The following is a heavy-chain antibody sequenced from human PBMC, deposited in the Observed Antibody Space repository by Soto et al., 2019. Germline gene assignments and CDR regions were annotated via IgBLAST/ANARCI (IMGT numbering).Heavy chain of an antibody. CDR2: IYYSGST. J-gene: IGHJ1*01. D-gene: IGHD3-3*01. V-gene: IGHV4-39*01. CDR3: ASGDFWISLPPSQH. CDR1: GGSISSSSYY. Sequence: SETLSLTCTVSGGSISSSSYYWGWIRQPPGKGLEWIGSIYYSGSTYYNPSHKSRLTISVDTSKNKFSLKLSSVTAADTAVYYCASGDFWISLPPSQHWGQGTLVTVSS.